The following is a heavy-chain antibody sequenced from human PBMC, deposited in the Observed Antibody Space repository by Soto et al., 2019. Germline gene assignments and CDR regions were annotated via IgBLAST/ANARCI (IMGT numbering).Heavy chain of an antibody. Sequence: ASVKVSCKASGYTFTSYAMHWVRQAPGQRLEWMGWINAGNGNTKYSQKFQGRVTITRDTSANTAYMELSSLRSEDTAVYYCARDPGSGWPHDAFDIWGQGTMVTVSS. CDR2: INAGNGNT. D-gene: IGHD6-19*01. CDR3: ARDPGSGWPHDAFDI. J-gene: IGHJ3*02. V-gene: IGHV1-3*01. CDR1: GYTFTSYA.